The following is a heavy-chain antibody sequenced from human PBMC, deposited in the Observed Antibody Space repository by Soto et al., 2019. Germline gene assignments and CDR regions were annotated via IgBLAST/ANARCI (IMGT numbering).Heavy chain of an antibody. J-gene: IGHJ4*02. CDR1: GFTFSSYS. CDR2: ISSSSSYI. Sequence: EVQLVESGGGLVKPGGSLRLSCAASGFTFSSYSMNWVRQAPGKGLEWVSSISSSSSYIYYVDSVKGRFTISRDNAKNSLYLQMNSLRAEDTAVYYCARATLGVPAALSDYWGQGTLVTVSS. V-gene: IGHV3-21*01. CDR3: ARATLGVPAALSDY. D-gene: IGHD2-2*01.